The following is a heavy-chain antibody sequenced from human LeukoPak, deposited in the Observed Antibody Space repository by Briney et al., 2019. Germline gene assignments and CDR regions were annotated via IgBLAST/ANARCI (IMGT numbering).Heavy chain of an antibody. J-gene: IGHJ6*02. CDR1: GYTFTSYG. D-gene: IGHD2-2*01. CDR2: ISAYNGNT. V-gene: IGHV1-18*01. CDR3: ARVAFAAGPGYCSSTSCYDYYGMDV. Sequence: GASVKVSCKASGYTFTSYGISWVRQAPGQGLEWMGWISAYNGNTNYAQKLQGRVTMTTDTSTSTAYMELRSLRSDDTAVYYCARVAFAAGPGYCSSTSCYDYYGMDVWGQGTTVTVSS.